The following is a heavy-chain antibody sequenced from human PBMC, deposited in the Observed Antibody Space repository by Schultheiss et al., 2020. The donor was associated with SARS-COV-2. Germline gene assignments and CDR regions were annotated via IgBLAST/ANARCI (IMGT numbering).Heavy chain of an antibody. CDR2: INHSGST. Sequence: SETLSLTCAVYGGSFSGYYWSWIRQPPGKGLEWIGEINHSGSTNYNPSLKSRVTISVDTSKNHFSLKLSSVTAADTAVYYCARTPVAYYYDSSGYYHDYWGQGTLVTVSS. J-gene: IGHJ4*02. V-gene: IGHV4-34*01. CDR1: GGSFSGYY. CDR3: ARTPVAYYYDSSGYYHDY. D-gene: IGHD3-22*01.